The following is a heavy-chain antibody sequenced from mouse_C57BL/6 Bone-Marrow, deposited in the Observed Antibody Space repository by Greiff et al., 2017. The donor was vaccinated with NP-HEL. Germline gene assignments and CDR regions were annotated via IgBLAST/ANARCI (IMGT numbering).Heavy chain of an antibody. CDR3: ASYYYGSNYYAMDY. Sequence: EVKLMESGPELVKPGASVKISCKASGYSFTDYNMNWVKQSNGKSLEWIGVINPNYGTTSYNQKFKGKATLTVDQSSSTAYMQLNSLTSEDSAVYYCASYYYGSNYYAMDYWGQGTSVTVSS. D-gene: IGHD1-1*01. CDR2: INPNYGTT. J-gene: IGHJ4*01. V-gene: IGHV1-39*01. CDR1: GYSFTDYN.